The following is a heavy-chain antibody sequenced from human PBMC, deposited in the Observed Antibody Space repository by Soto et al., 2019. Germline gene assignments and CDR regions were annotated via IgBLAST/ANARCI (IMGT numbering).Heavy chain of an antibody. CDR3: VREDDGGDRDYYGLDV. D-gene: IGHD2-21*02. J-gene: IGHJ6*02. CDR2: INHREST. Sequence: SETLSLTCAVYGGSFSGYYWSWIRQPPGKGLEWIGEINHRESTNYNPSIQNQITMSVDTSKILFSLNLSSVTAADTVVFFCVREDDGGDRDYYGLDVWGQGTMVTVSS. V-gene: IGHV4-34*01. CDR1: GGSFSGYY.